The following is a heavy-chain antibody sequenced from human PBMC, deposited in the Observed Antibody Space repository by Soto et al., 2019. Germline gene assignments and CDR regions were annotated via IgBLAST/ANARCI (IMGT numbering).Heavy chain of an antibody. Sequence: PSETLSLTCTVSGGSISSGDYYWGWIRQPPGKGLEWIGSIYFRGTTYYNPSLKSRVTISVDTSKNHFSLKLSSVTAADTALYYCARQTVINGNWFDPWGQGTLVTVSS. CDR3: ARQTVINGNWFDP. D-gene: IGHD2-21*01. V-gene: IGHV4-39*01. CDR2: IYFRGTT. J-gene: IGHJ5*02. CDR1: GGSISSGDYY.